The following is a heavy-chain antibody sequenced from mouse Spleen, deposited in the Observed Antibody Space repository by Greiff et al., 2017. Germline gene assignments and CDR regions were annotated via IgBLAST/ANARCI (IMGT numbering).Heavy chain of an antibody. Sequence: EVKLVESGGGLVKPGGSLKLSCAASGFTFSSYGMSWVRQTPDKRLEWVATISSGGSYTYYPDSVKGRFTISRDNAKNTLYLQMSSLKSEDTAMYYCARHEDYPYAMDYWGQGTSVTVSS. V-gene: IGHV5-6*03. CDR1: GFTFSSYG. J-gene: IGHJ4*01. CDR2: ISSGGSYT. D-gene: IGHD2-4*01. CDR3: ARHEDYPYAMDY.